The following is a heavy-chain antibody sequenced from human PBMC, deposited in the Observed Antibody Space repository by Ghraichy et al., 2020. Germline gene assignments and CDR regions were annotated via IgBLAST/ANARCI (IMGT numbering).Heavy chain of an antibody. J-gene: IGHJ5*02. V-gene: IGHV4-34*01. CDR1: GGSFSNNY. CDR2: IYHDGAT. CDR3: ARQSRMGSGWYGWFDP. D-gene: IGHD6-13*01. Sequence: TLSLTCAVSGGSFSNNYWTWIRQTPGKGLEWIGEIYHDGATHYNPALKSRVTISVDTSKIQFSLNLTSVTPADTGVYYCARQSRMGSGWYGWFDPWGQGILVTVSS.